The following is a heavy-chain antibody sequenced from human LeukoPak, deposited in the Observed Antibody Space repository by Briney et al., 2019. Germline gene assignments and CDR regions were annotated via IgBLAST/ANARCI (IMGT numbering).Heavy chain of an antibody. CDR1: GYTFTGYY. CDR3: ARMRYYYDSSGYHYFDY. V-gene: IGHV1-2*02. J-gene: IGHJ4*02. Sequence: ASVKVSCKASGYTFTGYYMHWVRQAPGQGLEWMGWINPNSGGTNYAQKFQGRVTMTRDTSISTAYMELSRLRSDGTAVYYCARMRYYYDSSGYHYFDYWGQGTLVTVSS. CDR2: INPNSGGT. D-gene: IGHD3-22*01.